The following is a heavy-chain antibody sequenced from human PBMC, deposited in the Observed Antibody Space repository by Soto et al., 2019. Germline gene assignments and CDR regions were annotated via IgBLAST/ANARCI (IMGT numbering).Heavy chain of an antibody. CDR2: ITPIYPTT. V-gene: IGHV1-69*13. CDR3: ARIPRYSFPTSDDLDS. D-gene: IGHD5-18*01. CDR1: GGTFYTYA. J-gene: IGHJ4*02. Sequence: SVKVSCKASGGTFYTYAFSWVRQAPGQGLEWMGSITPIYPTTNYAERFQGRLTITADGSTHTAYMDLTSLTSEDTAVYYCARIPRYSFPTSDDLDSWGQGTLVTVSS.